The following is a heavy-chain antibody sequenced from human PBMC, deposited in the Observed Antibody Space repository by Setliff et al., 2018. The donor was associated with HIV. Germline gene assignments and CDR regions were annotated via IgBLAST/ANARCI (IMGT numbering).Heavy chain of an antibody. J-gene: IGHJ2*01. CDR2: MNPNSGNT. V-gene: IGHV1-8*03. CDR1: GYTFTSYD. D-gene: IGHD1-1*01. Sequence: ASVKVSCKASGYTFTSYDINWVRQATGQGLEWMGWMNPNSGNTGYAQKFQGRVTITADKSTSSAYMELSDLRSEDTAVYYCARWVGPCLGRTGCNW. CDR3: ARWVGPCLGRTGCNW.